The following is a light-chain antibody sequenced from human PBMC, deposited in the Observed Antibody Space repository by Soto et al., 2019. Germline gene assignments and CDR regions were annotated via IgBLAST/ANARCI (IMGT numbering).Light chain of an antibody. CDR1: SSDVGGYTY. Sequence: QSALTQPPSASGSPGQSVTVSCTGTSSDVGGYTYVSWYQQHPGKDPKLMMYEVTKRPSGVPDRFSGSKSGNTASLTVSGLQADDEADYYCSSYAGSNNSYVFGTGTKVTVL. CDR3: SSYAGSNNSYV. V-gene: IGLV2-8*01. J-gene: IGLJ1*01. CDR2: EVT.